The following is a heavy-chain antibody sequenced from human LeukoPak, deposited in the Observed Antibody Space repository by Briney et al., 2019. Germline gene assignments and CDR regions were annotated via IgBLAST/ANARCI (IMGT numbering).Heavy chain of an antibody. D-gene: IGHD6-13*01. Sequence: SSETLPLTCTVSGGSISSYYWSWIRQPPGKGLKWIGYIYYSGTTNYNPSLKSRVTISVDTSKNQFSLKLSSVTAADTAVYYCARGVYIAAAQYGYWGQGTLVTVSS. J-gene: IGHJ4*02. V-gene: IGHV4-59*01. CDR2: IYYSGTT. CDR1: GGSISSYY. CDR3: ARGVYIAAAQYGY.